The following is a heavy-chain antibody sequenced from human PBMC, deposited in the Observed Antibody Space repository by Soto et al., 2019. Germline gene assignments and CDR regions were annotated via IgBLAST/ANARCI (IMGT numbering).Heavy chain of an antibody. Sequence: ASVKVSCKASGYNFTSYYMHWVRQAPGQGLEWKGKIDPSGGSKSYEQKYKGKVSITRDTSTSKVYKNKRSLKTKDTAVYYCARDLTGGPTYYDFWSGYSPVDDWG. J-gene: IGHJ4*01. CDR2: IDPSGGSK. CDR3: ARDLTGGPTYYDFWSGYSPVDD. D-gene: IGHD3-3*01. V-gene: IGHV1-46*03. CDR1: GYNFTSYY.